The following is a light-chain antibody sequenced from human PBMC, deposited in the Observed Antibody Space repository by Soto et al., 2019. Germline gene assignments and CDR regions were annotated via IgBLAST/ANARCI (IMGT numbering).Light chain of an antibody. CDR2: DVS. J-gene: IGLJ1*01. V-gene: IGLV2-14*01. Sequence: QPVLTQPASVSGSPGQSITISCTGTSSDVGGYKYVSWYQQHPGKAPKLMIYDVSNRPSGVSNRFSGSKSGNTASLIISGLQAEDEADYYCSSYTSSSLHVFGTGTKLTVL. CDR1: SSDVGGYKY. CDR3: SSYTSSSLHV.